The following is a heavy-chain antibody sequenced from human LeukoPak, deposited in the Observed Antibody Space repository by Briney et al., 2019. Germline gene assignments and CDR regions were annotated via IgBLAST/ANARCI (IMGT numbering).Heavy chain of an antibody. CDR2: IKQDGSEK. D-gene: IGHD3-9*01. V-gene: IGHV3-7*01. Sequence: GGSLRLSCAASGFTFSSYWMSWVRQAPGKGLEWVANIKQDGSEKYYVDSVKGRFTISRDNAKNSLYLQMNSLRAEDTAVYYCARDEYDILTGYYIRTEFGLFDYWGQGTLVTVSS. J-gene: IGHJ4*02. CDR1: GFTFSSYW. CDR3: ARDEYDILTGYYIRTEFGLFDY.